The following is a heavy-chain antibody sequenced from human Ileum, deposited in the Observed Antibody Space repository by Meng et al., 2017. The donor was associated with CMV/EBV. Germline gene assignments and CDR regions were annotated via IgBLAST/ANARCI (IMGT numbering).Heavy chain of an antibody. V-gene: IGHV3-74*01. J-gene: IGHJ4*02. CDR3: TRVIQDGTYGKFDF. CDR1: EFSLNKYW. D-gene: IGHD1-26*01. Sequence: GESLMLSCDGSEFSLNKYWMHWVRQAPGKGLEWVSRIDSDGSRTSLADSVTGRFTISRDNTKNTLYLQMNSLGVEDTAVYYCTRVIQDGTYGKFDFWGQGTLVTVSS. CDR2: IDSDGSRT.